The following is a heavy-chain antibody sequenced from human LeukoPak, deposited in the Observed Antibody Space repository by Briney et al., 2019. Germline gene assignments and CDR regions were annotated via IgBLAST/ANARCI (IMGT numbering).Heavy chain of an antibody. D-gene: IGHD6-19*01. V-gene: IGHV3-7*01. CDR3: ARPDSGYSSGWYNNYYYYGMDV. J-gene: IGHJ6*02. CDR2: IKQDGSGK. Sequence: GGSLRLSCAASGFTVSSNYMSWVRQAPGKGLEWVANIKQDGSGKYYVDSVKGRFTISRDNAKNSLYLQMNSLRAEDTAVYYCARPDSGYSSGWYNNYYYYGMDVWGQGTTVTVSS. CDR1: GFTVSSNY.